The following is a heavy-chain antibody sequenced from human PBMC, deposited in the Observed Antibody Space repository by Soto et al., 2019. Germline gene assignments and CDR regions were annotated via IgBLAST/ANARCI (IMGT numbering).Heavy chain of an antibody. CDR2: IYDNGGT. J-gene: IGHJ4*02. D-gene: IGHD3-10*01. CDR3: ARRSHRSGSGSFIEK. V-gene: IGHV4-39*01. CDR1: RDTICSKKYY. Sequence: PSESISLACTVCRDTICSKKYYWEWIRKPPGKGLEWIGSIYDNGGTYYNPSLKSRVTIHVETPKKQISLKVKSVTAADAALYYCARRSHRSGSGSFIEKWGQGTLVTVSS.